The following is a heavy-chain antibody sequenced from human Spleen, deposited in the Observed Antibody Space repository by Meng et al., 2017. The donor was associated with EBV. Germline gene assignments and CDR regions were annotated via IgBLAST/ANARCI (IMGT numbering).Heavy chain of an antibody. J-gene: IGHJ4*02. CDR3: AKDCFGAWDY. CDR1: GISSYW. V-gene: IGHV3-74*01. D-gene: IGHD1-26*01. Sequence: GHWEESGGGLVQPGGSLRLSCVGSGISSYWVHWVRQVPGKGLVWVSRINEDGSIVNYADSVKGRFTIFRDNAKNTVSLQMNSLRVEDTALYYCAKDCFGAWDYWGQGTLVTVSS. CDR2: INEDGSIV.